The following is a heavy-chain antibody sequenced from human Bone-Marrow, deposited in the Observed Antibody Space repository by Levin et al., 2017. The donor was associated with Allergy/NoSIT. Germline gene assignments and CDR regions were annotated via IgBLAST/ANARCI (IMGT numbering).Heavy chain of an antibody. Sequence: GGSLRLSCATSGFTFGDYGMSWVRQAPGKGLEWVSSLSDSGSSAYYADSVRGRSTISRDNSENTLYLHMNSLRSEDTAIYFCAKSASGAAGYYYFDYWGQGTLVTVSS. CDR3: AKSASGAAGYYYFDY. V-gene: IGHV3-23*01. J-gene: IGHJ4*02. CDR1: GFTFGDYG. D-gene: IGHD6-13*01. CDR2: LSDSGSSA.